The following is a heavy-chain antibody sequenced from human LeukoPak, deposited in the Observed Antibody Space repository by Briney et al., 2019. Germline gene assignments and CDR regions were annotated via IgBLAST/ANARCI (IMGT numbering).Heavy chain of an antibody. Sequence: ASVKVSCKAPGYTFTSYYMHWVRQAPGQGLEWMGIINPSGGSTSYAQKFQGRVTMTRDTSTSTVYMELSSLRSEDTAVYYCARVANGDYGYNWFDPWGQGTLVTVSS. V-gene: IGHV1-46*01. CDR3: ARVANGDYGYNWFDP. D-gene: IGHD4-17*01. CDR1: GYTFTSYY. CDR2: INPSGGST. J-gene: IGHJ5*02.